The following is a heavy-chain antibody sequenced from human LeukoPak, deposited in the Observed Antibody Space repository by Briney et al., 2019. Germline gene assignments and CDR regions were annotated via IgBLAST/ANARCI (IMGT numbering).Heavy chain of an antibody. CDR1: GGSISSYY. D-gene: IGHD5-18*01. Sequence: SETLSLTCTVSGGSISSYYWTWIRQPAGKGLEWIGRNYTSGSTNYNPSLKSRVTMSVDTSKNQFSLKPSSVTAADTAVYYCAREEGLWSYLEYWGQGTLVTVSS. CDR2: NYTSGST. V-gene: IGHV4-4*07. J-gene: IGHJ4*02. CDR3: AREEGLWSYLEY.